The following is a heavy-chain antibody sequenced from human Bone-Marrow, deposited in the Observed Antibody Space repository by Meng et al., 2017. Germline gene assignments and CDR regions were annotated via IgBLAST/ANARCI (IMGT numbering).Heavy chain of an antibody. J-gene: IGHJ4*02. V-gene: IGHV4-59*08. CDR3: ARHPQFGTTLIEY. Sequence: QVQLQESGPGLVQPSETRSLTCTVSGGSISGYYWSWIRQPPGKELEWIGYIHYSGRTNYKPSLKSRVTISVDTSKNQFSLKLRSVTAADTAVYYCARHPQFGTTLIEYWGQGTLVTVSS. D-gene: IGHD1-7*01. CDR1: GGSISGYY. CDR2: IHYSGRT.